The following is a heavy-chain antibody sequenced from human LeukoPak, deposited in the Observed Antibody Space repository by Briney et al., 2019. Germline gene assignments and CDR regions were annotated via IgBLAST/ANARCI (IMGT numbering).Heavy chain of an antibody. CDR2: ISSSSLST. J-gene: IGHJ3*02. CDR1: GFTYSDYY. CDR3: AKDDYRESNSYAGVPGSGFHI. V-gene: IGHV3-11*04. Sequence: GGSLRLLCAASGFTYSDYYMIWLRHAPGKGLEGGSYISSSSLSTQNADSVGVRFSIYRDTAKNSLYLQVDSLKAEAIDVYYFAKDDYRESNSYAGVPGSGFHIWGQGTIVTVSS. D-gene: IGHD3-16*01.